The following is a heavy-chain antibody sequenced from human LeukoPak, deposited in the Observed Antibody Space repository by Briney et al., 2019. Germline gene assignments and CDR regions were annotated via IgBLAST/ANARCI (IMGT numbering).Heavy chain of an antibody. Sequence: GGSLRLSCAASGFAFSSYSMNWVRQAPGKGLEWVSYISSSSSTIYYADSVKGRFTISRDNAKNSLYLQMNSLRAEDTAVYYCASAEGSFSDYWGQGTLVTVSS. CDR1: GFAFSSYS. V-gene: IGHV3-48*04. CDR2: ISSSSSTI. CDR3: ASAEGSFSDY. D-gene: IGHD1-14*01. J-gene: IGHJ4*02.